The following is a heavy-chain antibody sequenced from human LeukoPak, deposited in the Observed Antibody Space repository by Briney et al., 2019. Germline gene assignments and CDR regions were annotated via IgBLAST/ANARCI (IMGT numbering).Heavy chain of an antibody. Sequence: SETLSLTCAVYGVSFSGYYWSWIRPPPGKGLEWIGEINHSGSTNYNPSLKSRVTISVDTSKNQFSLKLSSVTAADTAVYYCASSSSWFLAEYFQHWGQGTLVTVSS. CDR2: INHSGST. CDR1: GVSFSGYY. J-gene: IGHJ1*01. V-gene: IGHV4-34*01. CDR3: ASSSSWFLAEYFQH. D-gene: IGHD6-13*01.